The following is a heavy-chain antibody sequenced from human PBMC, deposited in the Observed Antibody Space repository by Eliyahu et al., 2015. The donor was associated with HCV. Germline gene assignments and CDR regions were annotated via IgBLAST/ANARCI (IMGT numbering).Heavy chain of an antibody. Sequence: VQPGGSLRLACEASGFAFRTFWTSWVRQAPGKGLEWVANIDKDGLEKNYVDSVRGRFTIARDNSRNSLFLQMNSLRAEDTAVYYCARDKGRGRGAAYWGQGALVTVSS. D-gene: IGHD3-16*01. CDR2: IDKDGLEK. J-gene: IGHJ4*02. V-gene: IGHV3-7*01. CDR3: ARDKGRGRGAAY. CDR1: GFAFRTFW.